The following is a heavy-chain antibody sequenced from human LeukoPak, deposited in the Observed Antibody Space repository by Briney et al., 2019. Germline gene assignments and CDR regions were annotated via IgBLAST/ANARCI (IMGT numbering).Heavy chain of an antibody. CDR3: ARSVAGITWFDP. V-gene: IGHV3-33*08. Sequence: GRSLRLSCAASGFTLSRHGMHWVRQAPGKGLEWVAFIRYDGSNEFYVDSVKGRFTISRDNSMNTLNLQMSSLRPEDTAVYYCARSVAGITWFDPWGQGTLVTVSS. CDR1: GFTLSRHG. CDR2: IRYDGSNE. D-gene: IGHD6-19*01. J-gene: IGHJ5*02.